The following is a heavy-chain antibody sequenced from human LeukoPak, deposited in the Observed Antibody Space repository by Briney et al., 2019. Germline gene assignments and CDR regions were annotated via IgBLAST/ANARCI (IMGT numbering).Heavy chain of an antibody. Sequence: ASVKVSCKASGYTFTSYGISWVRQAPGQGLEWMGWISAYNGNTNYAQKLQGRVTMTTDTSTSTAYMELRSLRSDDTAVYYCARDPYYDILTGYYTYYYYMDVWGKGTTVTISS. CDR3: ARDPYYDILTGYYTYYYYMDV. D-gene: IGHD3-9*01. J-gene: IGHJ6*03. CDR2: ISAYNGNT. CDR1: GYTFTSYG. V-gene: IGHV1-18*01.